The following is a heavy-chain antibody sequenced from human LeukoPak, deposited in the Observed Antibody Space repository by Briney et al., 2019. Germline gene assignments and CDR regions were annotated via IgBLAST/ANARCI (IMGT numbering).Heavy chain of an antibody. V-gene: IGHV3-7*04. J-gene: IGHJ4*02. D-gene: IGHD4-17*01. CDR1: GFTFSNYW. CDR2: IKTDGSEK. CDR3: ARGTYYGDHVYY. Sequence: GGSLRLSCEGSGFTFSNYWMGWVRQAPGKGLQWVANIKTDGSEKYYVDSVKGRFTISRDNAKNSLYLQMNSLRAEDTAVYYCARGTYYGDHVYYWGQGTLVTVSS.